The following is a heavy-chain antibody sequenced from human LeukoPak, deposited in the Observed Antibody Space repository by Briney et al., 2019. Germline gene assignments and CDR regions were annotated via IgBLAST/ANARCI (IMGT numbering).Heavy chain of an antibody. D-gene: IGHD2-2*01. CDR2: ISGSGGST. J-gene: IGHJ4*02. CDR1: GLTFSSYA. CDR3: AKGDLVVPAAIPDY. V-gene: IGHV3-23*01. Sequence: GGSLRLSCAASGLTFSSYAMSWVRQAPGKGLEWVSAISGSGGSTYYADSVKGRFTISRDNSKNTLYLQMNSLRAEDTAVYYCAKGDLVVPAAIPDYWGQGTLVTVSS.